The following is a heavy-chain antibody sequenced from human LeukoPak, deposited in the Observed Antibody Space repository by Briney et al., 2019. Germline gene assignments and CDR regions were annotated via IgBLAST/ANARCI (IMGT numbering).Heavy chain of an antibody. D-gene: IGHD6-19*01. CDR3: ARDPPGSGWYVDY. J-gene: IGHJ4*02. CDR1: GFTFGSYA. V-gene: IGHV3-23*01. CDR2: ISGSGGSP. Sequence: PGGSLRLSCAASGFTFGSYAMGWVRQAPGKGLEWVSAISGSGGSPYYTDSVKGRFTISKDNSKDTLYLEMNSLRGEDTAVYYCARDPPGSGWYVDYWGQGTMVTVSS.